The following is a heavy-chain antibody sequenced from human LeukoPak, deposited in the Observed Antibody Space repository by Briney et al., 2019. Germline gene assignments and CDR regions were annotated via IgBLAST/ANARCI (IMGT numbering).Heavy chain of an antibody. J-gene: IGHJ4*02. CDR2: INPNSGGT. Sequence: ASVXVSCKASGYTFTGYYMHWVRQAPGQGLEWMGWINPNSGGTNYAQKFQGRVTMTRDTSISTAYMELSRLRSDDTAVYYCARWLGWDIVLMVYALDYWGQGTLVTVSS. V-gene: IGHV1-2*02. D-gene: IGHD2-8*01. CDR1: GYTFTGYY. CDR3: ARWLGWDIVLMVYALDY.